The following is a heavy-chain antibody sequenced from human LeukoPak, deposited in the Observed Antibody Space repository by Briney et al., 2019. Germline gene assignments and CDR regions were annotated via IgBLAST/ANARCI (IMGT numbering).Heavy chain of an antibody. CDR2: ISYDGSNK. Sequence: PGGSLRLSCAASGFTFSSYGMHWVRQAPGKGLEWVAVISYDGSNKYYADSVKGRFTISRDNAKNTLYLQMNSLRAEDTAVYYCARRNRDYFDYWGQGTLVTVSS. J-gene: IGHJ4*02. CDR3: ARRNRDYFDY. V-gene: IGHV3-30*03. CDR1: GFTFSSYG. D-gene: IGHD1-14*01.